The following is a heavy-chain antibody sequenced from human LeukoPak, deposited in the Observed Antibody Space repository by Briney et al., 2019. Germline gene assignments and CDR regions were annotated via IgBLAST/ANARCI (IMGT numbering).Heavy chain of an antibody. CDR2: ISSSSSYI. CDR1: GFTFSSYS. CDR3: ARDVLTGYYTD. D-gene: IGHD3-9*01. J-gene: IGHJ4*02. Sequence: SGGSLRLSCAASGFTFSSYSMNWVRQAPGKGLEWVSSISSSSSYIYYADSVKGRFTISRDNAKNSLYLQMNSLRGEDTAVYYCARDVLTGYYTDWGQGTLVTVSS. V-gene: IGHV3-21*01.